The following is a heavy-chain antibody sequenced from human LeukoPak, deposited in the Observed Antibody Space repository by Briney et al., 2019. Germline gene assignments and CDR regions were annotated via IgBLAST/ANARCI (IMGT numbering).Heavy chain of an antibody. Sequence: GGSRRLSCAASGSTFSRYWMHWVRQAPGKGLVWVSRVKSDGSDTIYADSVKGRFTISRDNAKNTLYLQMDSLGAEDTAVYYCTTGIGNYYYYWGQGTLVTVAS. CDR3: TTGIGNYYYY. CDR2: VKSDGSDT. V-gene: IGHV3-74*01. CDR1: GSTFSRYW. D-gene: IGHD3-10*01. J-gene: IGHJ4*02.